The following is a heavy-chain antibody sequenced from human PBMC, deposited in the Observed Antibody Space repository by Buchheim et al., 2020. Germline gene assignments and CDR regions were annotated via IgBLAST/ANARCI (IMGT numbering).Heavy chain of an antibody. Sequence: QVQLQQWGAGLLKPSETLSLTCAVHGGSFSGYYWSWIRQPPGKGLGWIGEINHRGSTKYNPSPQSRVTISVDTTKNQFSLNLISVTAAVTAVYYCARLVRGYSCGVYYYYGMDVWGQGTT. CDR1: GGSFSGYY. J-gene: IGHJ6*02. V-gene: IGHV4-34*01. CDR2: INHRGST. CDR3: ARLVRGYSCGVYYYYGMDV. D-gene: IGHD5-18*01.